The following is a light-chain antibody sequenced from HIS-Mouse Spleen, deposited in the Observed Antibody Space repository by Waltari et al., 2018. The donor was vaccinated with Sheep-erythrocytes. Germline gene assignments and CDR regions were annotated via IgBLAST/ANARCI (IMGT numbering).Light chain of an antibody. CDR1: SSDVGGYNY. V-gene: IGLV2-11*01. CDR3: AAWDDSLNGWV. J-gene: IGLJ3*02. CDR2: DVS. Sequence: QSALTQPRSVSGSPGQSVTISCTGTSSDVGGYNYVSWYQQHPGKAPKLMIYDVSKRPSGVPDRFSGSKSGPSASLAISGLQSEDEADYYCAAWDDSLNGWVFGGGTKLTVL.